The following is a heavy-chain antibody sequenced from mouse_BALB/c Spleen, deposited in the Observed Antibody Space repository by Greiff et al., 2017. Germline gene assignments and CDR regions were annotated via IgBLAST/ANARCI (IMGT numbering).Heavy chain of an antibody. CDR1: GYSITSDYA. Sequence: EVQGVESGPGLVKPSQSLSLTCTVTGYSITSDYAWNWIRQFPGNKLEWMGYISYSGSTSYNPSLKSRISITRDTSKNQFFLQLNSVTTEDTATYYCARRGYGSSPYYAMDYWGQGTSVTVSS. CDR3: ARRGYGSSPYYAMDY. V-gene: IGHV3-2*02. D-gene: IGHD1-1*01. CDR2: ISYSGST. J-gene: IGHJ4*01.